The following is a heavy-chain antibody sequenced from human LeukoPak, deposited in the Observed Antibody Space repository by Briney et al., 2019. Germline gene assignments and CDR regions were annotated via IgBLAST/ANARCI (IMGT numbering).Heavy chain of an antibody. Sequence: GGSLRLSCAASGFTFSSYSMNWVRQAPGKGLQWVSSISSSGAKTYYADSVKGRVTISRDNAKNSYYLEMNSLVAEDTAVYYCARDPITVVGGGSFDYWGQGILVTVSS. CDR2: ISSSGAKT. CDR1: GFTFSSYS. V-gene: IGHV3-21*01. J-gene: IGHJ4*02. D-gene: IGHD4-23*01. CDR3: ARDPITVVGGGSFDY.